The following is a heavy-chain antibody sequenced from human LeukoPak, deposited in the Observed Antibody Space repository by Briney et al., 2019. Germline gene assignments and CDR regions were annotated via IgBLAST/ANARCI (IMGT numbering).Heavy chain of an antibody. CDR3: ASPYYYGMDV. V-gene: IGHV4-39*01. CDR1: GGSISSSRYD. Sequence: SETLSLTCTVSGGSISSSRYDWGWVRQPPGKGLEWIGRIYYSGSTYYNPSLKSRVTISVDTSKNQFSLKLSSVTAADTAVYYCASPYYYGMDVWGQGNTVTVSS. CDR2: IYYSGST. J-gene: IGHJ6*02.